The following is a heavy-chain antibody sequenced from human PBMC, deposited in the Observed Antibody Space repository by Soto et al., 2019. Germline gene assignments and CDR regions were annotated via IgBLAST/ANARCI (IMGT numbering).Heavy chain of an antibody. Sequence: QLQLQESGPGLVKSSETLSLTCSVSGASVSSSHSWGWIRQPPGKGLEWIGSVSYSGSPYYSPSFKSRITISVDTSKNQFSMRVRSGTATDTAVYFCARHYNTGAFFDYWGQGKLVTVSS. CDR2: VSYSGSP. V-gene: IGHV4-39*01. CDR1: GASVSSSHS. J-gene: IGHJ4*02. CDR3: ARHYNTGAFFDY. D-gene: IGHD1-20*01.